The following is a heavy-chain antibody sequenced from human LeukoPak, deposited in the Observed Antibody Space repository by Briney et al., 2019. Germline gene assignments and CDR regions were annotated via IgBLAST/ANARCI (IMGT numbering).Heavy chain of an antibody. V-gene: IGHV3-11*01. CDR2: ISSSGSTI. CDR1: GFTFSDYY. J-gene: IGHJ3*02. CDR3: ARDHPCGSTPMNAFDI. D-gene: IGHD3-10*01. Sequence: PGGSLRLSCAASGFTFSDYYMSWIRQAPGKGLEWVSYISSSGSTIYYADSVKGRFTISRDNAKNSLYLQMNSLRAEDTAVYYCARDHPCGSTPMNAFDIWGQGTMVTVSS.